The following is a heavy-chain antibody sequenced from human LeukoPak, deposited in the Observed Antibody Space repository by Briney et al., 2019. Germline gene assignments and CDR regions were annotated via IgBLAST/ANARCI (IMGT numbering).Heavy chain of an antibody. V-gene: IGHV1-2*02. D-gene: IGHD3-22*01. J-gene: IGHJ4*02. Sequence: ASVKVSCKASGYTFTGYYMHWVRQAPGQGVEWMGWINPNSGGTNYAQKFQGRVTMTRDTSISTAYMELSRLRSDDTAVYYCARGLSAAGYYHSSGHYNDYWGQGTLVTVSS. CDR2: INPNSGGT. CDR3: ARGLSAAGYYHSSGHYNDY. CDR1: GYTFTGYY.